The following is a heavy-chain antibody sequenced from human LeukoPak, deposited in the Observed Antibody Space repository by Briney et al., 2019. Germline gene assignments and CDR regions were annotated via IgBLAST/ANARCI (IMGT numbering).Heavy chain of an antibody. J-gene: IGHJ4*02. CDR3: ARGFTVTIHY. Sequence: PGGSLRLSCAASGFTFSSYSMNWVRQAPGRGLEWVSSISSSSSYIYYADSVKGRFTISRDNAKNSLYLQMNSLRAEDTAVYYCARGFTVTIHYWGQGTLVTVSS. D-gene: IGHD4-17*01. CDR1: GFTFSSYS. V-gene: IGHV3-21*04. CDR2: ISSSSSYI.